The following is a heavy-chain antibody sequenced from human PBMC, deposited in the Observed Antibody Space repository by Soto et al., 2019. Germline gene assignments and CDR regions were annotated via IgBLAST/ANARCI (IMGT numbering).Heavy chain of an antibody. CDR1: GFTFSSYS. V-gene: IGHV3-21*01. CDR3: ARDSQDYDSSIDY. CDR2: ISSSSSYI. J-gene: IGHJ4*02. D-gene: IGHD3-9*01. Sequence: EVQLVESGGGLVKPGGSLRLSCAASGFTFSSYSMNWVRQAPGKGLEWVSSISSSSSYIYYADSVKGRFTISRDNAKNSLYLQMNSLRAEDTAVYYCARDSQDYDSSIDYWGQGTLVTVSS.